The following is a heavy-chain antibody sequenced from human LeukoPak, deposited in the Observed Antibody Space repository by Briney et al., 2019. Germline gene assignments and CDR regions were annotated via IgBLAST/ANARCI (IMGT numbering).Heavy chain of an antibody. CDR1: GFTFSSYA. J-gene: IGHJ5*02. Sequence: GGSLRLSCAASGFTFSSYAMSWVRQAPGKGLEWVSAISGSGGSTYYADSVKGRFTISRDNSKNTLYLQMNSPRAEDTAVYYCAKAFLVHSAPRWFDPWGQGTLVTVSS. CDR3: AKAFLVHSAPRWFDP. D-gene: IGHD2/OR15-2a*01. CDR2: ISGSGGST. V-gene: IGHV3-23*01.